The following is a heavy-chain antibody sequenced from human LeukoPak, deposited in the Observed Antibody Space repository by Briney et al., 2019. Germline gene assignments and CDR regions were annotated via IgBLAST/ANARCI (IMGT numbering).Heavy chain of an antibody. V-gene: IGHV1-69*13. Sequence: SVKVSCKASGGTFSSYAISWVRQAPGQGLEWMGGIIPIFGTANYAQKFQGRVTITADESTSTAYMELSSLRSEDTAVYYCALGVLRYFDVRYFDYWGQGTLVTVSS. J-gene: IGHJ4*02. CDR2: IIPIFGTA. D-gene: IGHD3-9*01. CDR1: GGTFSSYA. CDR3: ALGVLRYFDVRYFDY.